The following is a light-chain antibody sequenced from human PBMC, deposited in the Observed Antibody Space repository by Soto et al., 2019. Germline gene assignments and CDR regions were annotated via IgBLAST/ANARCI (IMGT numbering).Light chain of an antibody. CDR1: QSVSSN. V-gene: IGKV3-15*01. Sequence: EIVMTQSPATLSVSPGERATLSCRASQSVSSNLAWYQQKRGQAPRLLISGASTGATGIPARFSGSGSGTEFTLTISSLQSEDIGVYYCQQYNNWPPAITFGQGTKVDIK. J-gene: IGKJ1*01. CDR2: GAS. CDR3: QQYNNWPPAIT.